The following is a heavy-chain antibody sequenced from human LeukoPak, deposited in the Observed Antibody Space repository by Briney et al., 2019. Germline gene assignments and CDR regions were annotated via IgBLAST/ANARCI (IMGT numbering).Heavy chain of an antibody. J-gene: IGHJ3*02. CDR3: ARESTYYYDSSGHAAFDI. Sequence: SETLSLTCTVSGGSISSHYWSWIRQPPGKGLEWIGYIYYSGSTNYNPSLESRVTISVDTSKNQFSLKLSSVTAADTAVYYCARESTYYYDSSGHAAFDIWGQGTMVTVSS. CDR2: IYYSGST. D-gene: IGHD3-22*01. V-gene: IGHV4-59*11. CDR1: GGSISSHY.